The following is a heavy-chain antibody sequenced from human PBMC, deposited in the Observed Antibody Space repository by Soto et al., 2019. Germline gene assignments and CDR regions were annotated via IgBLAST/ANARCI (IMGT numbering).Heavy chain of an antibody. D-gene: IGHD4-17*01. CDR3: ARRYGASFDY. V-gene: IGHV4-59*01. CDR2: IHYSGST. CDR1: GASTSSDY. Sequence: SETLPLTCTVSGASTSSDYWGWIRQPPGKGLEWIGYIHYSGSTNYNPSLKSRVTISVDTSKNQFSLKLSSVTAADTAVYYCARRYGASFDYWGQGTQVTVS. J-gene: IGHJ4*02.